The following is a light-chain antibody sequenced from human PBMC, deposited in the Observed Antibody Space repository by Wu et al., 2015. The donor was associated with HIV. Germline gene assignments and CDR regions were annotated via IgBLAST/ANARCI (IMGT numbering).Light chain of an antibody. Sequence: EILMTQSPATLSVSPGDRVTLSCTSSQSINSNLAWYQQKPGQAPRLLIYGASSRATGIPDRFSGSGSGTDFTLTISRLEPEDFALYYCQQYGRSVTFGGGTKVEIK. J-gene: IGKJ4*01. CDR2: GAS. V-gene: IGKV3-20*01. CDR1: QSINSN. CDR3: QQYGRSVT.